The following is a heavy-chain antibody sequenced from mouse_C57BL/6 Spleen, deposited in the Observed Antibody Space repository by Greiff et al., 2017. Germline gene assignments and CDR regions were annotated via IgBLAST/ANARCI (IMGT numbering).Heavy chain of an antibody. V-gene: IGHV3-8*01. D-gene: IGHD2-3*01. CDR1: GYSITSDY. Sequence: DVQLVESGPGLAKPSQTLSLTCSVTGYSITSDYWNWIRKFPGNKLEYMGYISYSGSTYYNPSLKSRISITRDTSKNQYYLQLNSVTTEDTATYYCARYYDGYYDAMDYWGQGTSVTVSS. CDR2: ISYSGST. CDR3: ARYYDGYYDAMDY. J-gene: IGHJ4*01.